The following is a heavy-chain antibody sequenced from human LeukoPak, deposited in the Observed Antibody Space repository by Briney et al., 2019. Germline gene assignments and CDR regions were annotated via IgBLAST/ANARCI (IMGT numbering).Heavy chain of an antibody. V-gene: IGHV3-30*02. CDR1: GFSFSSYG. Sequence: GGSLRLSCAASGFSFSSYGMHWVRQAPGKGLEWVAFIRYDGSNNYYAASVKRRFTISGDNSKNTLYLQMNSLRAEDTAVYYCARPDILTGSYFDYWGQGTLVTISS. CDR2: IRYDGSNN. CDR3: ARPDILTGSYFDY. J-gene: IGHJ4*02. D-gene: IGHD3-9*01.